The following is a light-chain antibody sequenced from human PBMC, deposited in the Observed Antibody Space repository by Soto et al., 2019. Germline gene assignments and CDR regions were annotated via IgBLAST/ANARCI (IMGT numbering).Light chain of an antibody. V-gene: IGKV3-20*01. CDR2: GAS. J-gene: IGKJ5*01. CDR1: QNVTSSY. Sequence: EIVVTQSPDTLSFSPGERATLSCRASQNVTSSYLAWHQKKPGQAPRLLIYGASRRATGVPDRFSGSGSGTDFILTISRGAPEDFAVYYCQRITFGQGTRLEIK. CDR3: QRIT.